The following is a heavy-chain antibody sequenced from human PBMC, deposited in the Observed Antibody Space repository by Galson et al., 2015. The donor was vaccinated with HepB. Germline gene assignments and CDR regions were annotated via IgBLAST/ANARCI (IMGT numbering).Heavy chain of an antibody. CDR1: GGSISSYY. Sequence: TLSLTCTVSGGSISSYYWSWIRQPPGKGLEWIGYIYYSGSTNYNPSLKSRVTISVDTSKNQFSLKLSSVTAADTAVYYCARVRYSSGWYPHPLYGMDVWGQGTTVTVSS. D-gene: IGHD6-19*01. J-gene: IGHJ6*02. CDR3: ARVRYSSGWYPHPLYGMDV. CDR2: IYYSGST. V-gene: IGHV4-59*01.